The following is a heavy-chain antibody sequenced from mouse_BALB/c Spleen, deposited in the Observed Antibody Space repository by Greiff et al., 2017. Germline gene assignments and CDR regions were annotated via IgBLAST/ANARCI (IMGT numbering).Heavy chain of an antibody. Sequence: VQLQQSGPGLVAPSQSLSITCTVSGFSLTSYGVHWVRQPPGKGLEWLGVIWAGGSTNYNSALMSRLSISKDNSKSQVFLKMNSLQTDDTAMYYCARTPITTASWFAYWGQGTLVTVSA. CDR1: GFSLTSYG. J-gene: IGHJ3*01. V-gene: IGHV2-9*02. CDR3: ARTPITTASWFAY. CDR2: IWAGGST. D-gene: IGHD1-2*01.